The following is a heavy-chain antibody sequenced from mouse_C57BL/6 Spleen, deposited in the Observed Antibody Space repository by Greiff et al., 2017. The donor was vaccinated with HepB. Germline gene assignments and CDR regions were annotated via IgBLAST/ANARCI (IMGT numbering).Heavy chain of an antibody. CDR3: ARESYRSSYVYGMDY. J-gene: IGHJ4*01. D-gene: IGHD1-1*01. V-gene: IGHV1-63*01. Sequence: VQLQQSGAELVRPGTSVKMSCKASGYTFTNYWIGWAKQRPGQGLEWIGDIYPGGGYTKYKEKFKGKATLTADKSSSTAYMQFSSLTSEDSAIYYGARESYRSSYVYGMDYWGQGTSVTVSS. CDR2: IYPGGGYT. CDR1: GYTFTNYW.